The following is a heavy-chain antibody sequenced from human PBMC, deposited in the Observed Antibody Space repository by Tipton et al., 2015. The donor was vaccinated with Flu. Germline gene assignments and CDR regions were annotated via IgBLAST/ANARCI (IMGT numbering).Heavy chain of an antibody. J-gene: IGHJ3*02. V-gene: IGHV5-51*01. Sequence: QLVQSGAEVKKPGESLKISCEGSGYSFTNHWIAWVRQMPGKGLEWTAMIYPGNSDTRYSPSFQGQVTISADKSISTAYLQWRSLEASDTAMYYYARRNELLTYGFDIWGQGTMVTVSS. CDR2: IYPGNSDT. D-gene: IGHD1-26*01. CDR3: ARRNELLTYGFDI. CDR1: GYSFTNHW.